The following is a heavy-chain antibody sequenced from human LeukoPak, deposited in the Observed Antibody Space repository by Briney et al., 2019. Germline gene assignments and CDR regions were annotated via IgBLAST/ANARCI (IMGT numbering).Heavy chain of an antibody. D-gene: IGHD6-13*01. V-gene: IGHV3-48*04. J-gene: IGHJ3*02. CDR3: ASSIAAAGDAFDI. Sequence: GGSLRLSCAASGFTFSSYSMNWVRQAPGKGLEWVSYISSSGSTIYYADSVKGRFTISRDNAKNSLYLQMNSLRAEDTAVYYCASSIAAAGDAFDIWGQGTMVTVSS. CDR1: GFTFSSYS. CDR2: ISSSGSTI.